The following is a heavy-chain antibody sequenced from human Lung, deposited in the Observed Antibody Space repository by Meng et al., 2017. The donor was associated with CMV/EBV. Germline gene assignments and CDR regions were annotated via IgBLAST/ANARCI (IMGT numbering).Heavy chain of an antibody. CDR1: GGSTSSSNW. CDR2: IYHSGST. J-gene: IGHJ4*02. V-gene: IGHV4-4*02. D-gene: IGHD3-22*01. CDR3: ARVTIVVAQYYFDY. Sequence: SXTLSLXCAVSGGSTSSSNWWSWVRQPPGKGLEWIGEIYHSGSTNYNPSLKSRVTISVDKSKNQFSLKLSSMTAADTAVYYCARVTIVVAQYYFDYWGQGTLVTVSS.